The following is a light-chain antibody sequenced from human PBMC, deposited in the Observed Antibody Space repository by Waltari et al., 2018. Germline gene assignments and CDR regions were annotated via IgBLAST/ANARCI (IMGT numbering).Light chain of an antibody. CDR2: DLS. CDR1: TGEVGGNNY. V-gene: IGLV2-11*01. J-gene: IGLJ3*02. CDR3: CSYAGSYTWV. Sequence: QSALTQPRSVSGSPRQSVTIPCPGTTGEVGGNNYVTWYQQHPGKAPKLMIYDLSRRPSGVPDRFSGSRSANPASLTISGLQAEDEADYYCCSYAGSYTWVFGGGTKVTVL.